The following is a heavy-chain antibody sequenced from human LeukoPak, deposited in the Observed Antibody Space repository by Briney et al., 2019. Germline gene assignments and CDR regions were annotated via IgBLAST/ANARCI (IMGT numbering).Heavy chain of an antibody. CDR2: IYTSGST. CDR3: ASWYSSGYYYDY. D-gene: IGHD3-22*01. CDR1: GGSISTGSYC. Sequence: PSQTLSLTCTVSGGSISTGSYCWSWIRQPAGKGLEWIGHIYTSGSTNYNPSLKSRVTISVDTSKNQFSLKLSSVTAADTAVYYCASWYSSGYYYDYWGQGTLVTVSS. J-gene: IGHJ4*02. V-gene: IGHV4-61*09.